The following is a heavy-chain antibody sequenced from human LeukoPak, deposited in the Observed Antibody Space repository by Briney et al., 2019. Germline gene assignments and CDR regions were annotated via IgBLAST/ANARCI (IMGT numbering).Heavy chain of an antibody. D-gene: IGHD2-21*01. CDR1: GFTFSSYA. Sequence: GGSLRLSCAASGFTFSSYAMSWVRQAPGKGLEWVSTISGSGSSTYYADSVKGRFTISRDNAKNSLYLQMNNLRAEDTAMFYCATSMAQDVDAFHIWGQGTMVTVSS. J-gene: IGHJ3*02. CDR3: ATSMAQDVDAFHI. V-gene: IGHV3-23*01. CDR2: ISGSGSST.